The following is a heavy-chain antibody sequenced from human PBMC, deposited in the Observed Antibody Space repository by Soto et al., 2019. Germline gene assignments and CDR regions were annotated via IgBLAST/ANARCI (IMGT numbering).Heavy chain of an antibody. Sequence: PSETLSLTCAVYGGSFSGYYWSWIRQPPGKGLEWIGEINHSGSTNYNPSLKSRVTISVDTSKNQFSLKLSSVTAADTAVYYCARLTNYYGSGSYPSRNYYYYGMDVWGQGTTVTVSS. D-gene: IGHD3-10*01. CDR3: ARLTNYYGSGSYPSRNYYYYGMDV. V-gene: IGHV4-34*01. CDR1: GGSFSGYY. CDR2: INHSGST. J-gene: IGHJ6*02.